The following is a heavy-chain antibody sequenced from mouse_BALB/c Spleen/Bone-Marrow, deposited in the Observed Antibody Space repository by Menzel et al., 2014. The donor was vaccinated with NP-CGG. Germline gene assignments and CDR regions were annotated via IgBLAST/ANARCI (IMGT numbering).Heavy chain of an antibody. CDR2: ISSDSDTI. CDR1: GFTFSSFG. J-gene: IGHJ4*01. CDR3: TRDLYDGYYYYAMDY. V-gene: IGHV5-17*02. D-gene: IGHD2-3*01. Sequence: EVQGVESGGGLVQPGGSRKLPCTASGFTFSSFGMHWVRQAPEKGLEWVAYISSDSDTIYYADTVKGRFTISRDNAKNTLYLQMSSLKSEDTAMYYCTRDLYDGYYYYAMDYWGQGTSVTVSS.